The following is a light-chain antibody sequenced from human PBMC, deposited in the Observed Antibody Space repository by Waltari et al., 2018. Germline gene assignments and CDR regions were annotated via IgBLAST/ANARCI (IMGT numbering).Light chain of an antibody. CDR2: GKN. V-gene: IGLV3-19*01. CDR3: NSRGSSGNHVV. J-gene: IGLJ2*01. CDR1: SLRSYY. Sequence: SSELTQDPAVSVALGQTARITCQGDSLRSYYASWYQQKPGQAPVLVIYGKNNRPSGIPDRFSGSSSGNTASLTITGAQAEDEADYYCNSRGSSGNHVVFGGGTKLTVL.